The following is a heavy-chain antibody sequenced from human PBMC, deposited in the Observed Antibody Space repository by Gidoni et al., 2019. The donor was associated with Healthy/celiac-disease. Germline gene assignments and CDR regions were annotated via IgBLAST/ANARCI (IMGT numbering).Heavy chain of an antibody. J-gene: IGHJ4*02. D-gene: IGHD2-2*01. V-gene: IGHV1-46*01. CDR1: GYPFTSYY. Sequence: QVQLVQSGAEVKKPGASVKVSCKASGYPFTSYYMHWVRQAPGQGLEWMGIINPSGGSTSYAQKFQGRVTMTRDTSTSTVYMELSSLRSEDTAVYYCASSLLYQLLLIDWGQGTLVTVSS. CDR3: ASSLLYQLLLID. CDR2: INPSGGST.